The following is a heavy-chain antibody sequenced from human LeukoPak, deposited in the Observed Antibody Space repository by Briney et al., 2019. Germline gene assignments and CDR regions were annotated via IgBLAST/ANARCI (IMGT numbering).Heavy chain of an antibody. Sequence: TSETLSLTCAVYGGSFSGYYWSWIRQPPGKGLEWIGEINHSGSTNYNPSLKSRVTISVDTSKNQFSLQLNSVTPEDTAVYYCARDRGIAVANAFDYWGQGTLVTVSS. D-gene: IGHD6-19*01. CDR3: ARDRGIAVANAFDY. V-gene: IGHV4-34*01. CDR2: INHSGST. CDR1: GGSFSGYY. J-gene: IGHJ4*02.